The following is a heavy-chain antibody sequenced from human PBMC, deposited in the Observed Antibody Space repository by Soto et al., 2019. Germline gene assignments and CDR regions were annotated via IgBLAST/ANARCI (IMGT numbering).Heavy chain of an antibody. V-gene: IGHV4-39*01. CDR2: IYYTGGT. D-gene: IGHD1-26*01. Sequence: QLQLQESGPGLVKPSETLSLTCTVSGASISSSFYFWGWIRQSPGKGLEWIGNIYYTGGTYYNPSLKSRVTISVDTSKNQFSLRLNSVTAADTAVYYCARHDGPSGNYFAFDIWGQGTMVTVSS. J-gene: IGHJ3*02. CDR1: GASISSSFYF. CDR3: ARHDGPSGNYFAFDI.